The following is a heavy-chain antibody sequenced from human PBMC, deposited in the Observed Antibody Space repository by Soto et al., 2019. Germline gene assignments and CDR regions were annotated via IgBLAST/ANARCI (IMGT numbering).Heavy chain of an antibody. Sequence: QVQVMQSGAEVKKPGASVKVSCKASGYTFTSYGISWVRQAPGQGLEWMGWISTYNGNKKYAQKLQGRVTMTTDTSPXTAYMELRSLRSDDTAVYYCGRDLYQSVFYYGMDVWGQGTTVTVSS. J-gene: IGHJ6*02. CDR1: GYTFTSYG. CDR3: GRDLYQSVFYYGMDV. CDR2: ISTYNGNK. V-gene: IGHV1-18*01. D-gene: IGHD2-2*01.